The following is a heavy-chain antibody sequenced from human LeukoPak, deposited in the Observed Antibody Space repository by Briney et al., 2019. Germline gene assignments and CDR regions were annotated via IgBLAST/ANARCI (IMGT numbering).Heavy chain of an antibody. CDR1: GYTFTGYY. J-gene: IGHJ6*02. V-gene: IGHV1-2*04. CDR3: ARSRLDTMVRGVYYYYYGMDV. CDR2: INPNSGGT. D-gene: IGHD3-10*01. Sequence: ASVKVSCKASGYTFTGYYMHWVRQAPGQGLEWMGWINPNSGGTNYAQKFQGWVTMTRDTSISTAYMELSRLRSDDTAVYYCARSRLDTMVRGVYYYYYGMDVWGQGTTVTVSS.